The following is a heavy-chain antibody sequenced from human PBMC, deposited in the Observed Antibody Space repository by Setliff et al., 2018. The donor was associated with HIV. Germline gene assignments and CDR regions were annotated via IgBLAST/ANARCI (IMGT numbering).Heavy chain of an antibody. CDR1: GGTFTRNC. CDR2: ILPFFDTA. D-gene: IGHD3-22*01. J-gene: IGHJ4*02. CDR3: AKDQSATGPYSSGYYYASFDY. Sequence: VASVKVSCKVSGGTFTRNCISWVRQAPGQGLEWMGGILPFFDTANYAQKFQGRVTITADESTSTVHMELSSLTSEDTAVYYCAKDQSATGPYSSGYYYASFDYWGQGTLVTVSS. V-gene: IGHV1-69*13.